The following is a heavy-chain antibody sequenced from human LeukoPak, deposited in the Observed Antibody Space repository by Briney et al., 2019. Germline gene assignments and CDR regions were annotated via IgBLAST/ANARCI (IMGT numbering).Heavy chain of an antibody. CDR1: GYTFTSYD. Sequence: ASVTVSCTASGYTFTSYDINWVRQAPGQGLEWMGWMNPNSGNTGYAQKFQGRVTMTRNTSISTAYMELSSLRSEDTAVYYCARGPMIVVPRGFYYYYYGMDVWGQGTTVTVSS. CDR3: ARGPMIVVPRGFYYYYYGMDV. D-gene: IGHD3-22*01. J-gene: IGHJ6*02. V-gene: IGHV1-8*01. CDR2: MNPNSGNT.